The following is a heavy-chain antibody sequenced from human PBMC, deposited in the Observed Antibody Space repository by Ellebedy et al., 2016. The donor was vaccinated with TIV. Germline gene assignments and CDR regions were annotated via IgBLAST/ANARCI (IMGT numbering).Heavy chain of an antibody. J-gene: IGHJ6*02. V-gene: IGHV3-43*01. CDR1: GFTFDSYT. CDR3: AKENGPKETRYLTYGVDV. CDR2: ISWDGVTT. Sequence: GESLKISCAASGFTFDSYTMFWVRQAPGRGLEWVSLISWDGVTTYYAASVKGRFTISRDNSKNSLYLQMNSLRTEDTALYYCAKENGPKETRYLTYGVDVWGQGTTVTVSS. D-gene: IGHD1-14*01.